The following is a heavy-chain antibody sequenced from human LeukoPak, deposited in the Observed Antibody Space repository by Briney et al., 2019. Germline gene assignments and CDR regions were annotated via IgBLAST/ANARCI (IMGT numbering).Heavy chain of an antibody. CDR3: AKDENWRTLDY. CDR1: GFAFSSYA. CDR2: IRYDGSIT. V-gene: IGHV3-30*02. Sequence: GGSLRLSCAASGFAFSSYAMHWVRQAPGKGLEWVTFIRYDGSITYYADSVKGRFTISRDNSKNTLYLQMESLRAEDTAVYYCAKDENWRTLDYWGQGTLVTVSS. J-gene: IGHJ4*02. D-gene: IGHD1-1*01.